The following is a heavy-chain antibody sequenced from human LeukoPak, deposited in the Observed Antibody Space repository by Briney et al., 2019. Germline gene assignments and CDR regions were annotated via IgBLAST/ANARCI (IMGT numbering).Heavy chain of an antibody. V-gene: IGHV4-34*01. CDR2: INYSGST. Sequence: PSETLSLTCAVYGGSFSGYYWSWIRQPPGKGLEWIGEINYSGSTNYNPSLRSRVTISVDTSKNQFSLKLSSVTAADTAVYYCARGTETGIVGATDFDYWGQGTLVTVSS. CDR3: ARGTETGIVGATDFDY. D-gene: IGHD1-26*01. J-gene: IGHJ4*02. CDR1: GGSFSGYY.